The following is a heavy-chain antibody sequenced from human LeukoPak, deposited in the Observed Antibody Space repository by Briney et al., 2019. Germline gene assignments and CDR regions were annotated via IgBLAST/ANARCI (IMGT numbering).Heavy chain of an antibody. J-gene: IGHJ3*02. Sequence: GGSLRLSCAASGFTFSSYAMHWVRQAPGKGLEWVAVISYDGSNKYYADSVKGRFTISRDNSKNTLYLQMNSLRAEDTAVYYCARGDQVWSYYKVHWSHGAFDIWGQGTMVTVSS. CDR3: ARGDQVWSYYKVHWSHGAFDI. V-gene: IGHV3-30-3*01. CDR2: ISYDGSNK. D-gene: IGHD1-26*01. CDR1: GFTFSSYA.